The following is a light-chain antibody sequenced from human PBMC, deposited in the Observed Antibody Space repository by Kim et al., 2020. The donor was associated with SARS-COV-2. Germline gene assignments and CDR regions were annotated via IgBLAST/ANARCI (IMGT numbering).Light chain of an antibody. Sequence: SYELTQPPSVSVPPGQTASITCSGDTWGDKYACWYQQKPGQSPVLVIYQDSKRPSGIPERFSGSNSGNTATLTISGTQAMDEADYYCQAWDSSTVVFGGGTQLTVL. CDR2: QDS. J-gene: IGLJ2*01. CDR1: TWGDKY. V-gene: IGLV3-1*01. CDR3: QAWDSSTVV.